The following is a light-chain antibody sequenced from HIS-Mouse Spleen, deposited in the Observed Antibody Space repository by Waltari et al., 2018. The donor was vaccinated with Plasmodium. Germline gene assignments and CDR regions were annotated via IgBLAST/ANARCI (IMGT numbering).Light chain of an antibody. CDR2: GAS. J-gene: IGKJ3*01. Sequence: EIVMTQSPATLSVSPGERATLSCRASQSVSSNLAWYQQKPGQAPRLLIYGASTRATGTPARFSGSASGTEFILTISSLQSEDVAVYYCQQYNNWSFTFGPGTKVDIK. CDR1: QSVSSN. V-gene: IGKV3-15*01. CDR3: QQYNNWSFT.